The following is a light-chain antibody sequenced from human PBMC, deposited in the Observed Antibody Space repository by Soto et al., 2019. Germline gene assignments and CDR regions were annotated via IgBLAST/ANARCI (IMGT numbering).Light chain of an antibody. V-gene: IGLV2-14*01. CDR1: SSDVGGYNY. CDR3: SSYTSSSTPYV. CDR2: DVT. Sequence: QSALTQPASVSGPPGQSITISCTGTSSDVGGYNYVSWYQQHPVKAPKLMIYDVTNRPSGVSDRFSGSKSGNTASLTISGLQAEDEADYYCSSYTSSSTPYVFGTGTKLTVL. J-gene: IGLJ1*01.